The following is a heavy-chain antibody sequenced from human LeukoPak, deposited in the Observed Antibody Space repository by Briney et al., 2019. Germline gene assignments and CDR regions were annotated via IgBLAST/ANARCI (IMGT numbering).Heavy chain of an antibody. CDR3: AKVQRREDTAMVTGGYYYYMDV. V-gene: IGHV3-7*01. J-gene: IGHJ6*03. Sequence: GGSLRLSCAASGFTFSSYWMSWVRQAPGKGLEWVANIKQDGSEKYYVDSVKGRFTISRDNAKNSLYLQMNSLRAEDTAVYYCAKVQRREDTAMVTGGYYYYMDVWGKGTTVTISS. D-gene: IGHD5-18*01. CDR2: IKQDGSEK. CDR1: GFTFSSYW.